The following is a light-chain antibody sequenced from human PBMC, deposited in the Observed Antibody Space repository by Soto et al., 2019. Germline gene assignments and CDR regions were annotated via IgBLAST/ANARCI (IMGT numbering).Light chain of an antibody. CDR1: QSISSY. CDR2: AAS. CDR3: QQSYSTPRT. J-gene: IGKJ1*01. V-gene: IGKV1-39*01. Sequence: DIQMTQSPSSLSASVGDRDTITCRASQSISSYLNWYQQQPGKAPKLLIYAASSLQSGVPSRFSGSGSGTYFTLTISSLQPEDFSTYYCQQSYSTPRTFGQGTKVEIK.